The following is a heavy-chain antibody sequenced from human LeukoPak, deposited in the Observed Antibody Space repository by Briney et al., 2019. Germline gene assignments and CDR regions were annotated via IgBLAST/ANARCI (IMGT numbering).Heavy chain of an antibody. CDR1: GGSISSNSYY. D-gene: IGHD2-21*02. J-gene: IGHJ3*01. V-gene: IGHV4-39*01. CDR3: ARHGPVVTATDAFDL. CDR2: VHYSGRT. Sequence: SETLPLTCAVSGGSISSNSYYWGWIRQPPGRGLEWIGSVHYSGRTDYNPSLKSRVTISVDTSKNQLSLSLNSVTAADTAVYYCARHGPVVTATDAFDLWGQGTMVTVSS.